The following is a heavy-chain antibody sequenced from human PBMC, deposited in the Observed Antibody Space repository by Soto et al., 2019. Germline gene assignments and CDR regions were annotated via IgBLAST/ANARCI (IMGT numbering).Heavy chain of an antibody. J-gene: IGHJ6*02. V-gene: IGHV4-4*02. D-gene: IGHD6-13*01. CDR2: IYHSGST. CDR3: ARERRRVGLWVIAAAEASYYYGMDV. CDR1: GGSISSSNW. Sequence: SETLSLTCAVSGGSISSSNWWSWLRQPPGKGLEWIGEIYHSGSTNYTPSLKSRVTISVDKSKNQFSLKLSSVTAADTAVYYCARERRRVGLWVIAAAEASYYYGMDVWGQGTTVTVSS.